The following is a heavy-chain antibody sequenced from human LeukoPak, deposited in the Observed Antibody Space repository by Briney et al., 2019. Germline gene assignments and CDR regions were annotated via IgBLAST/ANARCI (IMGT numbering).Heavy chain of an antibody. V-gene: IGHV1-18*01. D-gene: IGHD3-10*01. Sequence: ASVKVSCKASGYTFTSYGISWVRQAPGQGLEWMGWISAYNGNTNYAQKLQGRVTMTTDTSTSTAYMELRSLRSDDTAVYYCAREGLELLWFGELENWFDPWGQGTLVTVSS. CDR3: AREGLELLWFGELENWFDP. CDR2: ISAYNGNT. J-gene: IGHJ5*02. CDR1: GYTFTSYG.